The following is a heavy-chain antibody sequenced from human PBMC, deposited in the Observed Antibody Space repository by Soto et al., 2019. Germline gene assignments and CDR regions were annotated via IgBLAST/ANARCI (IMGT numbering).Heavy chain of an antibody. Sequence: QVQLVQSGAEVKKPGASVKVSCKASGYTFTSYYMHWVRQAPGQGLEWMGIINPSGGSTSYAQKFQGQVTMTRDTSTSKVYMELSSLRSEDTAVYYCARDPGGDWSDYWGQGTLVTVSS. CDR1: GYTFTSYY. CDR2: INPSGGST. J-gene: IGHJ4*02. V-gene: IGHV1-46*01. D-gene: IGHD3-16*01. CDR3: ARDPGGDWSDY.